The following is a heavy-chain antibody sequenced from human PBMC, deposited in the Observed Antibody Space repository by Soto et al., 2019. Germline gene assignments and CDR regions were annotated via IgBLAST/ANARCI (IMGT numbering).Heavy chain of an antibody. CDR2: IKGDGGET. J-gene: IGHJ5*02. Sequence: EVQLVESGGGLVQPGGSLRLSCAASGFSLSDYWIHWVRKAPGKGLVWLSRIKGDGGETDYADSVRGRFTISRDNAKNTVYLQLNILRVDDTAVYYCARYYHGSGNPWGQGTPVTVSS. V-gene: IGHV3-74*01. CDR1: GFSLSDYW. CDR3: ARYYHGSGNP. D-gene: IGHD3-10*01.